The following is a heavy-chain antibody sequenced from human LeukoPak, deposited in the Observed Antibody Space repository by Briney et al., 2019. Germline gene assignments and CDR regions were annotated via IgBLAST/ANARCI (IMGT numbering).Heavy chain of an antibody. CDR2: ISGHSGNT. J-gene: IGHJ3*02. CDR3: ARDVLSGGLDVFDI. Sequence: ASVKVSCKASGYTFTNYGISWVRQAPGQGLEWMGWISGHSGNTKYAQRLQGRVIMTTDTSTSTAYMELRSLKSDDTAVYYCARDVLSGGLDVFDIWGQGTMVTVSS. V-gene: IGHV1-18*01. D-gene: IGHD3-10*01. CDR1: GYTFTNYG.